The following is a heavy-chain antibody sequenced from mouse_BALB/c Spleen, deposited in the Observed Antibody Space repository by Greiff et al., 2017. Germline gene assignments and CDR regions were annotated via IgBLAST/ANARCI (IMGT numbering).Heavy chain of an antibody. D-gene: IGHD1-1*01. CDR3: AREGYYGYWYFDV. V-gene: IGHV5-6-5*01. Sequence: EVQGVESGGGLVKPGGSLKLSCAASGFTFSSYAMSWVRQTPEKRLEWVASISSGGSTYYPDSVKGRFTISRDNARNILYLQMSSLRSEDTAMYYCAREGYYGYWYFDVWGAGTTVTVSS. CDR2: ISSGGST. J-gene: IGHJ1*01. CDR1: GFTFSSYA.